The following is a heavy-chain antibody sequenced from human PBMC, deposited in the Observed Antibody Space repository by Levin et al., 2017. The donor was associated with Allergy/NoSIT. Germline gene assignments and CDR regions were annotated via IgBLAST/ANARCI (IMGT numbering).Heavy chain of an antibody. V-gene: IGHV4-34*01. D-gene: IGHD1-1*01. CDR3: ARGNVYERDWNYDYYYGLDV. J-gene: IGHJ6*02. Sequence: PSETLSLTCAVYGGSFSGYYWSWIRQPPGKGLEWIGEINHSGSTNYNPSLKSRVTISVDTSKNQFSLKLSSVTAADTAVYYCARGNVYERDWNYDYYYGLDVWGQGTTVTVSS. CDR2: INHSGST. CDR1: GGSFSGYY.